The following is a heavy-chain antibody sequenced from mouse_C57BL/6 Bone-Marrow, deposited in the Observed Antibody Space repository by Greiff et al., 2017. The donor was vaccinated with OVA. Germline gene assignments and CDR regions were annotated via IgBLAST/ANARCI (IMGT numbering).Heavy chain of an antibody. Sequence: EVQGVESGGDLVKPGGSLKLSCAASGFTFSSYGMSWVRQTPDKRLEWVATISSGGSYTYYPDSVKGRVTISRDNAKNTLYLQMSSLKSEDTAMYYCARALYYYGSSVAYWGQGTLVTVSA. CDR3: ARALYYYGSSVAY. J-gene: IGHJ3*01. CDR1: GFTFSSYG. D-gene: IGHD1-1*01. CDR2: ISSGGSYT. V-gene: IGHV5-6*01.